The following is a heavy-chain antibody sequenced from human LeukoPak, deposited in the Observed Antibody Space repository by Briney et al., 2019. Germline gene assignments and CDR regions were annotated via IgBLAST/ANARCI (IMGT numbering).Heavy chain of an antibody. CDR3: AREQIFQSAVVGTGPDY. CDR2: IWYDGSNK. J-gene: IGHJ4*02. CDR1: GFTFSSYG. V-gene: IGHV3-33*01. Sequence: PGRSLRLSCAASGFTFSSYGMHWVRQAPGKGLEWVAVIWYDGSNKYYADSVKGRFTISRDNSKNTLYLQMNSLRAEDTAVYYCAREQIFQSAVVGTGPDYWGQGTLVTVSS. D-gene: IGHD6-19*01.